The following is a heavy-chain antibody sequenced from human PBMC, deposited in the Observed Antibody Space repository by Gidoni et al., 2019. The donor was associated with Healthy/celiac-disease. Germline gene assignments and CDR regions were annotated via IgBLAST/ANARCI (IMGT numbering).Heavy chain of an antibody. Sequence: EVQLVESGGGLLQPGGSLRLSCAASGFPVRSNYMSCVRQAPGQGLEWFSVIYSGGSTYYADSVKGRFTISRDNSKNTLYLQMNSLRAEDTAVYYCARAFRGSYLYYWGQGTLVTVSS. CDR3: ARAFRGSYLYY. D-gene: IGHD1-26*01. CDR1: GFPVRSNY. CDR2: IYSGGST. V-gene: IGHV3-53*01. J-gene: IGHJ4*02.